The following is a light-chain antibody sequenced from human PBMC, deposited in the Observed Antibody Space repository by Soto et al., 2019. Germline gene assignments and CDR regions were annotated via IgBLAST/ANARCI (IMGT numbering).Light chain of an antibody. CDR1: XXISSY. Sequence: EIVLTQSPATLSLSPGERATLSCRASXXISSYLAWYQQKPDQAPRLLIYDASNRATGIPARFSGSGSGTDFTLTISSLEPEDFAVYYCHQRSTWPFTFGPGTKVDIK. CDR3: HQRSTWPFT. J-gene: IGKJ3*01. V-gene: IGKV3-11*01. CDR2: DAS.